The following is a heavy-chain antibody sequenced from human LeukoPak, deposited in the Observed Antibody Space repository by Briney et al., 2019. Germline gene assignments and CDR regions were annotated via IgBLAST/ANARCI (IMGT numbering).Heavy chain of an antibody. D-gene: IGHD3-22*01. CDR3: ARVAPFDPVGSSGYYPRYYYYYMDV. CDR1: GYTFTSYG. CDR2: ISAYNGNT. Sequence: GASVKVSCKASGYTFTSYGISWVRQAPGQGLEWMGWISAYNGNTNYAQKLQGRVTMTTDTSTSTAYMELRSLRSDDTAVYYCARVAPFDPVGSSGYYPRYYYYYMDVWGKGTTVTISS. J-gene: IGHJ6*03. V-gene: IGHV1-18*01.